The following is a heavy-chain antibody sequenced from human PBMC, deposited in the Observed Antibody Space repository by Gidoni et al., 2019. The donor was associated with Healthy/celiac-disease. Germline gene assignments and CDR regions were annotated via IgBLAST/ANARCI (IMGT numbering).Heavy chain of an antibody. CDR1: AFPFSSYA. D-gene: IGHD3-22*01. Sequence: EVQLLESGGGLVQPGGSLRLSCADSAFPFSSYAMGWVRQAPGKGLEWVSAISGSGGSTYYADSVKGRFTISRDNSKNTLYLQMNSLRAEDTAVYYCAKGYDSSGYYFAAFDYWGQGTLVTVSS. J-gene: IGHJ4*02. CDR3: AKGYDSSGYYFAAFDY. V-gene: IGHV3-23*01. CDR2: ISGSGGST.